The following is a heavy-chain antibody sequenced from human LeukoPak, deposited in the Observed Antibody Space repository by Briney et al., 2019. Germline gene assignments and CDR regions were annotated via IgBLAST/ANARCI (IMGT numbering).Heavy chain of an antibody. CDR2: IYYSGNT. Sequence: SETLSLTCAVSGGSISSSNWWSWVRQPPGKGLEWIGSIYYSGNTYYNPSLKSRVTISVDTSKNQFSLRLSSVTAADTAVYYCARGRGEGRGISMVRGVRAPSYNWFDPWGHGTLVTVSS. CDR1: GGSISSSNW. D-gene: IGHD3-10*01. V-gene: IGHV4-4*02. J-gene: IGHJ5*02. CDR3: ARGRGEGRGISMVRGVRAPSYNWFDP.